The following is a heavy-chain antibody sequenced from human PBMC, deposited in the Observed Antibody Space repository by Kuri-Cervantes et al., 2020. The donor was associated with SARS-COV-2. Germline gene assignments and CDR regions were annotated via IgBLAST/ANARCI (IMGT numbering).Heavy chain of an antibody. CDR1: GFTFSSYA. J-gene: IGHJ4*02. CDR2: ISYDGSNK. D-gene: IGHD3-22*01. Sequence: GESLKISCAASGFTFSSYAMHWVRQAPGKGLEWVAVISYDGSNKYYADSVKGRFTISRDNSKNTLYLQMNSLRAEDTAVYYCARHGYDSSGYSEIDYWGQGTLVTVSS. CDR3: ARHGYDSSGYSEIDY. V-gene: IGHV3-30*04.